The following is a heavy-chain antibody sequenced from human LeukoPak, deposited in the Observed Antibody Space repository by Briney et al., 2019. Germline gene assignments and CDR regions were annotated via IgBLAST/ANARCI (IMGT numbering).Heavy chain of an antibody. CDR1: GGSVSGYY. J-gene: IGHJ6*03. D-gene: IGHD1-26*01. CDR3: ARRRYSGFYGHYYYMDV. V-gene: IGHV4-34*01. Sequence: SETLSLTCAVYGGSVSGYYWSWIRQPPGKGLEWIGEINHSGSTNFNPSLKSRVTISVDTSKNQFSLKLSSVTAADTAVYYCARRRYSGFYGHYYYMDVWGTGTTVTISS. CDR2: INHSGST.